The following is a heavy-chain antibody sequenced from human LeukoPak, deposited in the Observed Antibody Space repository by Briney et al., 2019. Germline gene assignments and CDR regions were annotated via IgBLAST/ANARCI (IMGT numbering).Heavy chain of an antibody. CDR2: IIPIFGTA. CDR3: ARSFWSGYYIIQNWFDP. J-gene: IGHJ5*02. D-gene: IGHD3-3*01. CDR1: GCTFSSYA. Sequence: SVKLSCKASGCTFSSYAISWVRQAPGQGLEWMGGIIPIFGTANYAQKLQGRVTITADESTSTAYMELSSLRSEDTAVYYCARSFWSGYYIIQNWFDPWGQGTLVTVSS. V-gene: IGHV1-69*13.